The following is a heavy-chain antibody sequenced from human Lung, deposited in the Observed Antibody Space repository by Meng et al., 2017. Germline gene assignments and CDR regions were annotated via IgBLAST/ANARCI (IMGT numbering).Heavy chain of an antibody. J-gene: IGHJ4*02. Sequence: QVQLTQWGAGLLKPSETPSLTCVVSGGSFSDYYWSWIRQPPGKGLEWIGEINHSGSTNYNPSLESRATISVDTSRNNLSLKLSSVTAADSAVYYCARGPTTMAHDFDYWGQGTLVTVSS. D-gene: IGHD4-11*01. CDR1: GGSFSDYY. CDR3: ARGPTTMAHDFDY. V-gene: IGHV4-34*01. CDR2: INHSGST.